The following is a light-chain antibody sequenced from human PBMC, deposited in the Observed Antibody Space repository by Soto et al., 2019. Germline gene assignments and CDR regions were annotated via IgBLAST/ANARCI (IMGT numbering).Light chain of an antibody. Sequence: EIVLTQSPGTLSLSPGERATLSCRASQSVSSSYLAWYQQKPGQAPRLLIYGASSRATGIPDRFSGSGSGTDFTLTISRLETEDLAVYYCQQYGSSLRTFGQGTKVEIK. CDR3: QQYGSSLRT. CDR1: QSVSSSY. V-gene: IGKV3-20*01. J-gene: IGKJ1*01. CDR2: GAS.